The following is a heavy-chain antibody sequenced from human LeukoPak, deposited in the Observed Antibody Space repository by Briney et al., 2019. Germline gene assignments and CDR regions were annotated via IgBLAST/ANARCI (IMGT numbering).Heavy chain of an antibody. CDR3: AKDANYYGSGSYYGMDV. CDR2: IYSGGTT. V-gene: IGHV3-66*01. Sequence: PGGSLRLSCAASGFTVSRSYVTWVRQAPGKGLEYVSVIYSGGTTHYADSVKGRFTISRDNSKNTLYLQMNSLRAEDTAVYYCAKDANYYGSGSYYGMDVWGQGTTVTVSS. CDR1: GFTVSRSY. J-gene: IGHJ6*02. D-gene: IGHD3-10*01.